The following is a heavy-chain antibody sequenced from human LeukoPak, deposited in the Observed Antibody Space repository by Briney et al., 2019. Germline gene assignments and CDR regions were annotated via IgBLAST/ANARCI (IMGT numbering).Heavy chain of an antibody. CDR2: IPYDGSNK. D-gene: IGHD3-16*02. CDR3: ARDSSYDYVWGSYRPGFDP. Sequence: PGRSLRLSCAASGFTFSSYAMHWVRQAPGKGLEWVAVIPYDGSNKYYADSVKGRFTISRDNSKNTLYLQMNSLRAEDTAVYYCARDSSYDYVWGSYRPGFDPWGQGTLVTVSS. V-gene: IGHV3-30-3*01. CDR1: GFTFSSYA. J-gene: IGHJ5*02.